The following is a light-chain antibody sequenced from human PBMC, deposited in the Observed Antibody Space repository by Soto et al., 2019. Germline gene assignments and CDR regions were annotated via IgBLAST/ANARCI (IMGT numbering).Light chain of an antibody. CDR2: RND. V-gene: IGLV1-47*01. CDR1: ISNIGNNY. Sequence: QLVLTQPSSVSGTPGQGVTISCSGSISNIGNNYVYWFQQLPGTAPKVLSNRNDQRPSGVNDRFSGSKSGTSASLAISGLRSEDAADYYCAAWDDTVRSYVFGTGTKLT. CDR3: AAWDDTVRSYV. J-gene: IGLJ1*01.